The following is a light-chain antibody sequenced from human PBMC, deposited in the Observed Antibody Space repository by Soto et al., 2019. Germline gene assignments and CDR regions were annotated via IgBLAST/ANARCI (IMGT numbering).Light chain of an antibody. CDR1: QSVSSSY. J-gene: IGKJ3*01. V-gene: IGKV3-20*01. CDR3: QQYGSLFT. Sequence: EIVLTQFPGTLSLSPGERATLSCRASQSVSSSYLAWYQQKPGQAPRLLIYGASSRATGIPDRFSGSGSGTDFTLTISRLEPEDFAVYYCQQYGSLFTFGPGTKVDIK. CDR2: GAS.